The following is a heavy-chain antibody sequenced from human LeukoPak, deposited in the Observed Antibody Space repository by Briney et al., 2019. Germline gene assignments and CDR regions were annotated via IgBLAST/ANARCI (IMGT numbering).Heavy chain of an antibody. V-gene: IGHV4-34*01. CDR1: GGSISSYY. CDR3: ARGSYYYDSSGYPD. Sequence: SETLSLTCTVSGGSISSYYWSWIRQPPGKGLEWIGEINHSGSTNYNPSLKSRVTISVDTSKNQFSLKLSSVTAADTAVYYCARGSYYYDSSGYPDWGQGTLVTVSS. CDR2: INHSGST. D-gene: IGHD3-22*01. J-gene: IGHJ4*02.